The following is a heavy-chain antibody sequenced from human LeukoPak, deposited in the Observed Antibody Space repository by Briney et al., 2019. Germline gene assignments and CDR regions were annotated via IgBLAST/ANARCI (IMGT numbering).Heavy chain of an antibody. CDR3: ARQLTYDSGNSFDY. V-gene: IGHV4-34*04. Sequence: SETLSLTCAVYGGSFRDYYWSWIRQPPGKGLQWIGEIKHGGSTKQNPSLKSRATISVDTSKNQFSLKLPSVTAADTAVYYCARQLTYDSGNSFDYWGQGNLVTVSS. J-gene: IGHJ4*02. D-gene: IGHD3-10*01. CDR2: IKHGGST. CDR1: GGSFRDYY.